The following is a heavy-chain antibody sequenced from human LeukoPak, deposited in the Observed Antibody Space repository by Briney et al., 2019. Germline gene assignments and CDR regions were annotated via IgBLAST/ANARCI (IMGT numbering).Heavy chain of an antibody. Sequence: AGGSLRLSCAASGFTFSSYAMHWVRQAPGKGLEWVAVISYDGSNKYYADSVKGRFTISRDNSKNTLYLQMNSLRAEDTAVYYCARDRGGSYPFDYWGQGTLVTVSS. CDR3: ARDRGGSYPFDY. CDR1: GFTFSSYA. D-gene: IGHD1-26*01. J-gene: IGHJ4*02. CDR2: ISYDGSNK. V-gene: IGHV3-30-3*01.